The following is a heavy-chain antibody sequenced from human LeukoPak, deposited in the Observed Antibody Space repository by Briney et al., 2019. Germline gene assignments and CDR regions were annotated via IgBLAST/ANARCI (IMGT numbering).Heavy chain of an antibody. D-gene: IGHD3-9*01. V-gene: IGHV3-21*01. CDR2: ISSSSYI. J-gene: IGHJ4*02. Sequence: PGGSLRLSCAASGFTFSSYSMNWVRQAPGKGLEWVSSISSSSYIYYADSVKGRFTISRDNAKNSLYLQMNSLRAEDTAVYYCARKGLHYDILPGYLPLDYWRQGTLVTVSS. CDR1: GFTFSSYS. CDR3: ARKGLHYDILPGYLPLDY.